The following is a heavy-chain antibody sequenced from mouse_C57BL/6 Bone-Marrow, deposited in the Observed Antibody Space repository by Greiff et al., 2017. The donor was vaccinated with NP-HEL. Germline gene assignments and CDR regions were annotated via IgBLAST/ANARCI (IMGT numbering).Heavy chain of an antibody. D-gene: IGHD1-1*01. J-gene: IGHJ1*03. V-gene: IGHV1-26*01. Sequence: EVQLQQSGPELVKPGASVKISCKASGYTFTDYYMNWVKQSHGKSLEWIGDINPNNGGTSYNQKFKGKATLTVDKSSSTAYMELRSLTSEDSAVYYCARPRLLRPWYFDVWGTGTTVTVSS. CDR1: GYTFTDYY. CDR3: ARPRLLRPWYFDV. CDR2: INPNNGGT.